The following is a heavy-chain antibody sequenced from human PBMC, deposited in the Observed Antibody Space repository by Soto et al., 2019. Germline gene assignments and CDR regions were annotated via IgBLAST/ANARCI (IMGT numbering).Heavy chain of an antibody. V-gene: IGHV4-30-4*01. CDR1: GVSISSGDCY. Sequence: ASETLSPTCTVSGVSISSGDCYWSWIRQPPGKGLEWIGYIYHTGRSQYHPSLRGRVALSMDPSKNQFSLELRSVTAADAAMYYCARDVLDTTVDYYFDSWGQGSMVTVSS. D-gene: IGHD3-9*01. CDR2: IYHTGRS. CDR3: ARDVLDTTVDYYFDS. J-gene: IGHJ4*02.